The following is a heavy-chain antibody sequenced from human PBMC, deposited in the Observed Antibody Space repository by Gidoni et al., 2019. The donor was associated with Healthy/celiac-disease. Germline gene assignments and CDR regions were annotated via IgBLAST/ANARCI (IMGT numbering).Heavy chain of an antibody. V-gene: IGHV4-39*01. J-gene: IGHJ5*02. CDR1: GGSISSSSYY. CDR3: ATHPAIRGFDP. CDR2: IYYSGST. D-gene: IGHD5-12*01. Sequence: QLQLQESGPGLVKPSETLSLTCTVSGGSISSSSYYWGWIRQPPGKGLEWIGSIYYSGSTYYNPSLKSRVTISVDTSKNQFSLKLSSVTAADTAVYYCATHPAIRGFDPWGQGTLVTVSS.